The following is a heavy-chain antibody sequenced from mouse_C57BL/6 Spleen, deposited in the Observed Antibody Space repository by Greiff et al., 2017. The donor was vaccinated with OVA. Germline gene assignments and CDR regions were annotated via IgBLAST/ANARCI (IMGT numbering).Heavy chain of an antibody. J-gene: IGHJ2*01. V-gene: IGHV1-50*01. CDR3: ASTYYYGSSFYFDY. CDR1: GYTFTSYW. CDR2: IDPSDSYT. D-gene: IGHD1-1*01. Sequence: QVQLKQPGAELVKPGASVTLSCKASGYTFTSYWMQWVKQRPGQGLEWIGEIDPSDSYTNYNQKFKGKATLTVDTSSRTAYMQLSSLTSEDSAVYDSASTYYYGSSFYFDYWGQGTTLTVSS.